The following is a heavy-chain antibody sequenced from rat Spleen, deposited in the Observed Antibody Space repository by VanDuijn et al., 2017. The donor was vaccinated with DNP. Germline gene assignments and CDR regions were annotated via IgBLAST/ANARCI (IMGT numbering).Heavy chain of an antibody. CDR2: ITYDDGST. D-gene: IGHD4-1*01. V-gene: IGHV5-31*01. CDR3: ARRGHGGYYFDF. J-gene: IGHJ2*01. CDR1: EFTFNNSW. Sequence: EVQLVESGGGLVQPGRSLKLSCVASEFTFNNSWMTWIRQIPGKGLEWVAYITYDDGSTYYGDSVKGRFTISRDNAKSTLYLQMNSLRSEDMATYYCARRGHGGYYFDFWGQGVMVTVSP.